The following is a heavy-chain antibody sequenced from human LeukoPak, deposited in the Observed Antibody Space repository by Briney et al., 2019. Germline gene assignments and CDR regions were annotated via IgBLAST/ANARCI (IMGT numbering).Heavy chain of an antibody. J-gene: IGHJ3*02. CDR1: GFTFSSYA. Sequence: GGSLRLSCAASGFTFSSYAMSWVRQAPGKGLEWVSAISGSDGSTYYADSVKGRFTISRDNSKNTLYLQMNSLRAEDTAVYYCAKDTRYDILTGSGAFDIWGQGTMVTVSS. CDR2: ISGSDGST. V-gene: IGHV3-23*01. D-gene: IGHD3-9*01. CDR3: AKDTRYDILTGSGAFDI.